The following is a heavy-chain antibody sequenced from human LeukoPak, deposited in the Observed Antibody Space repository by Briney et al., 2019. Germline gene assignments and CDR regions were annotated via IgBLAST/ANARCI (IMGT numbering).Heavy chain of an antibody. V-gene: IGHV3-21*01. J-gene: IGHJ4*02. Sequence: PGGSLRLSCAASRFTFSSYSMNWVRQAPGKGLEWVSSISSSGSYIYYADSVKGRFTISRDNAKNSLYLQMSSLRAEDTAVYYCARVLASSGFDYWGQGTLVTVSS. CDR1: RFTFSSYS. D-gene: IGHD3-22*01. CDR3: ARVLASSGFDY. CDR2: ISSSGSYI.